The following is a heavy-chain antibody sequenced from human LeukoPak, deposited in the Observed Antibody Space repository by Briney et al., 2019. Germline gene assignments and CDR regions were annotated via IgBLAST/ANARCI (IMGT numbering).Heavy chain of an antibody. CDR2: ITSSGDTI. CDR3: ADIAAADLP. J-gene: IGHJ5*02. CDR1: VFPFSRYS. V-gene: IGHV3-48*01. Sequence: GGSLRLSCTTSVFPFSRYSMNWVRQAPGKGLEWVSYITSSGDTIYYADSVKGRFTISRDNSKNTLYLQMNSLRAEDTAVYYCADIAAADLPWGQGTLVTVSS. D-gene: IGHD6-13*01.